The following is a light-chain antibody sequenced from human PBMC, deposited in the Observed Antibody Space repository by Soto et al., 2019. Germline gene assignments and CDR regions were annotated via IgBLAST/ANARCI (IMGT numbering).Light chain of an antibody. CDR2: AAS. V-gene: IGKV1-27*01. CDR1: QGISNY. Sequence: DIQMTQSPSSLSASVGDRVTITCRASQGISNYLAWYQQKPGKVPKLLIYAASTLQSGVPSRFSGSGSGTDFTLTISSLQPEDVATYYCQKDNSARLWTFGQGTKVEIK. J-gene: IGKJ1*01. CDR3: QKDNSARLWT.